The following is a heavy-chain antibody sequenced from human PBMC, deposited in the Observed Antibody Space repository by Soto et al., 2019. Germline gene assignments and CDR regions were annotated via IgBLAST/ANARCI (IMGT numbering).Heavy chain of an antibody. CDR3: ASGGLYNDY. V-gene: IGHV4-59*11. D-gene: IGHD3-9*01. CDR2: IHYSGST. J-gene: IGHJ4*02. CDR1: GGSISSHY. Sequence: SETLSLTCTVSGGSISSHYWSWIRQPPGKGLEWMGYIHYSGSTNYNPSLKSRVTLSVDTSNIQFSLKLSSVFASVTAVYYCASGGLYNDYWGQGTLVTVSS.